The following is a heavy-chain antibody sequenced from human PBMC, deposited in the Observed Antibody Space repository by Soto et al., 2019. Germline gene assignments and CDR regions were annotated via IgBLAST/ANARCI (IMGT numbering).Heavy chain of an antibody. V-gene: IGHV4-59*08. CDR3: ARLTTGAHDAFDI. J-gene: IGHJ3*02. CDR1: GGSISSYY. D-gene: IGHD4-17*01. CDR2: IYYSGST. Sequence: SETLSLTCTVSGGSISSYYWSWIRQPPGKGLEWIGYIYYSGSTNYNPSLKSRVTISVDTSKNQFSLKLSSVTAADTAVYYCARLTTGAHDAFDILGQGTMVTVSS.